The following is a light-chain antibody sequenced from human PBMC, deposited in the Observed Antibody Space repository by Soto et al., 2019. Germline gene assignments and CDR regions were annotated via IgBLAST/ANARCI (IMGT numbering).Light chain of an antibody. V-gene: IGLV6-57*02. J-gene: IGLJ2*01. CDR1: SGDIATNY. Sequence: NFVLSQPHSVSDSPGKTVTISCTGNSGDIATNYVQWYQQRPGSVPTIVIYENDQRPSGVPDRFSGSFDSSSAPLTISGLKIEDEADYYCQSYDSDTLSVVFGGGTKLTVL. CDR3: QSYDSDTLSVV. CDR2: END.